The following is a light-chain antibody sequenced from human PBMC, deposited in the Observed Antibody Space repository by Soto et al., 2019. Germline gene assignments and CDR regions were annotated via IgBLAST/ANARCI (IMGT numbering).Light chain of an antibody. J-gene: IGLJ1*01. CDR2: EVS. V-gene: IGLV2-14*01. CDR3: SSYTSSSTYV. CDR1: SSDVGGYNY. Sequence: QSVLTQPASVSGSPGRSITISCTGTSSDVGGYNYVSWYQQHPGKAPKLMIYEVSNRPSGVSSRFSGSKSGNTASLTISGLQAEDEADYYCSSYTSSSTYVFGTGTKVTVL.